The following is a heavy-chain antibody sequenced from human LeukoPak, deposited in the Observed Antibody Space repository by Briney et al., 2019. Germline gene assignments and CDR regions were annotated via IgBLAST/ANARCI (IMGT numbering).Heavy chain of an antibody. CDR3: ASVGKLGYHFDF. Sequence: SETLSLTCNVSGGSISSSSYYWGWIRQSPGKELEWIGDIYYSGRTYNKDPSLESRVTISIDTSKSQFSLKLSSVSAADTAIYYCASVGKLGYHFDFWGQGTLVTVSS. D-gene: IGHD5-18*01. CDR2: IYYSGRT. V-gene: IGHV4-39*01. J-gene: IGHJ4*02. CDR1: GGSISSSSYY.